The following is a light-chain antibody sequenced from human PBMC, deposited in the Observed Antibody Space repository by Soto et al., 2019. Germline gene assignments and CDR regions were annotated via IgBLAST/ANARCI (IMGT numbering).Light chain of an antibody. CDR2: DVS. CDR3: ASYTSSRTAVI. J-gene: IGLJ2*01. CDR1: SSDVGGYND. V-gene: IGLV2-14*03. Sequence: QSVLTQPASVSGSPGQSITISCTGTSSDVGGYNDVSWYQQHPDKAPKLIIFDVSNRPSGISSRFSGSKSGNAASLTISGLQAEDGADYYCASYTSSRTAVIFGRGTKLTVL.